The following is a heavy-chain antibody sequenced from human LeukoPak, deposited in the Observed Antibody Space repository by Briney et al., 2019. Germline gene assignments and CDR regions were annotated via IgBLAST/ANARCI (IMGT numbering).Heavy chain of an antibody. CDR3: ARVDLYYDSSGYSQAANDY. D-gene: IGHD3-22*01. V-gene: IGHV1-18*01. CDR2: VSAYNGVT. CDR1: GGTFSSYA. Sequence: ASVKVSCKASGGTFSSYAISWVRQAPGQGLEWMGWVSAYNGVTNYARKFQGRVTMATDTPTSTAYMELRSLRSDDTAVYYCARVDLYYDSSGYSQAANDYWGQGTLVTVSS. J-gene: IGHJ4*02.